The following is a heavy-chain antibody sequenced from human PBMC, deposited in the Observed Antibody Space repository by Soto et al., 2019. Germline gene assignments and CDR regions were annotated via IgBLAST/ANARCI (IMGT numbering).Heavy chain of an antibody. CDR3: RRGRIWYSSSWYSFDY. CDR1: GGTFSSYA. J-gene: IGHJ4*02. V-gene: IGHV1-69*01. Sequence: QVQLVQSGAEVKKPGSSVKVSCKASGGTFSSYAISWVRQAPGQGLEWMGGIIPIFGKANYAQKFQGRVTIPADEPTSTAKRELRTLRSEDTPVYCCRRGRIWYSSSWYSFDYGGQEPLVTVS. CDR2: IIPIFGKA. D-gene: IGHD6-13*01.